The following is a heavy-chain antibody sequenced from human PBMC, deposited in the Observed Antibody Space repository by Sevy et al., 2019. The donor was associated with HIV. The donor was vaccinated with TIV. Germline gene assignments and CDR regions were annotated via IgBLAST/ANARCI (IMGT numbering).Heavy chain of an antibody. CDR1: AFTFTNYA. V-gene: IGHV3-23*01. CDR2: VSVRSGST. D-gene: IGHD2-2*01. Sequence: GGSLRLSCAASAFTFTNYAMSWVRQAPGKGLEWVSGVSVRSGSTYSADSVKGRFTISRDNSKNTLYLHMNSLRAEDTAVYYCAKDQGQLLQYYFDYWGQGTLVTVSS. J-gene: IGHJ4*02. CDR3: AKDQGQLLQYYFDY.